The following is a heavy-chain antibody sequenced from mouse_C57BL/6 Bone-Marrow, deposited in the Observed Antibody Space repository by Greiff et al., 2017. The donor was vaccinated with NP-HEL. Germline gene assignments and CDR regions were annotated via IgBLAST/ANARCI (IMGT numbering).Heavy chain of an antibody. CDR2: ISYDGSN. D-gene: IGHD1-1*01. CDR1: GYSITSGYY. J-gene: IGHJ2*01. V-gene: IGHV3-6*01. Sequence: EVHLVESGPGLVKPSQSLSLTCSVTGYSITSGYYWNWIRQFPGNKLEWMGYISYDGSNNYNPSLKNRISITRDTSKNQFFLKLNSVTTEDTATYYCARGGGSNAMDYWGQGTTLTVSS. CDR3: ARGGGSNAMDY.